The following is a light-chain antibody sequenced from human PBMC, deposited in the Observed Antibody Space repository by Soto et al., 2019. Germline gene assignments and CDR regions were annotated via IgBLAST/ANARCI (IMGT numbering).Light chain of an antibody. V-gene: IGKV1-5*03. CDR2: KSR. CDR1: QTISSW. Sequence: DILMTQSPPTLSGSLGDSLTIDCRASQTISSWLAWYQQYPGKATNLMGHKSRTLRRRVPSIFGGSRSATGLTLTMSSVQADDSADYCCQQYDTFSGTFCPGTKVDIK. CDR3: QQYDTFSGT. J-gene: IGKJ1*01.